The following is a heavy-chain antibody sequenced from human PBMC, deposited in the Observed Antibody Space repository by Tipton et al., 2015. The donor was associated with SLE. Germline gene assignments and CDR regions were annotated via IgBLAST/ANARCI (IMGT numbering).Heavy chain of an antibody. Sequence: QLVQSGAEVKKPGASVKVSCKASGYTFTNYGLNWVRQAPGQGLEWMGRIIPILGIANYAQKFQGRVTITADKSTSTAYMELRSLRSDDTAVYYCARDGGNDAFDIWGQGTTVTVSS. J-gene: IGHJ3*02. V-gene: IGHV1-69*09. CDR3: ARDGGNDAFDI. D-gene: IGHD4-23*01. CDR1: GYTFTNYG. CDR2: IIPILGIA.